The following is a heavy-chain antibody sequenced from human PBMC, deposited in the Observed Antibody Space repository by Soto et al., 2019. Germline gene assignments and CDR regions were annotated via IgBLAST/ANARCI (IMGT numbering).Heavy chain of an antibody. D-gene: IGHD1-20*01. CDR1: GFTFSSYW. CDR2: IKQDGSEK. Sequence: PXGSLGLSCAASGFTFSSYWMSWVRQAPGKGLEWVANIKQDGSEKYYVDSVKGRFTISRDNAKNSLYLQMNSLRAEDTAVYYCARAEGYITGTHFDYWGQGTLVTVSS. CDR3: ARAEGYITGTHFDY. V-gene: IGHV3-7*03. J-gene: IGHJ4*02.